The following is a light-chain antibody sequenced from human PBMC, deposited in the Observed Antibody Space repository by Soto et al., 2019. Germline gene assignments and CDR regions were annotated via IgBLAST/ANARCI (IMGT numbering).Light chain of an antibody. CDR1: SSNIGAGYD. CDR3: QSYDNSLSSLV. V-gene: IGLV1-40*01. Sequence: QSVLTQPPSVSGAPGQRVTISCTGSSSNIGAGYDVRWYQQFPETSPKLLIYANNTRPSGVPDRFSGYKSGTSASLAITGLQAEDEADYYCQSYDNSLSSLVFGGGTKLTVL. CDR2: ANN. J-gene: IGLJ2*01.